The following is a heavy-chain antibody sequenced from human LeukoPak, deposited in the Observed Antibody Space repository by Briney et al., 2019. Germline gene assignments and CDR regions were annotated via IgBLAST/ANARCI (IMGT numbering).Heavy chain of an antibody. CDR1: GFTFDDYA. D-gene: IGHD1-14*01. Sequence: GGSLRLSCAASGFTFDDYAMHCVRQPPGKGLGLVSGISSNSGSIGYADSVKGRFTISTDNAKNSLYLQMNSLRAEDTALYYCAKGTGTTYYYYYHGMGVCGEGTTATVSS. V-gene: IGHV3-9*01. CDR3: AKGTGTTYYYYYHGMGV. J-gene: IGHJ6*04. CDR2: ISSNSGSI.